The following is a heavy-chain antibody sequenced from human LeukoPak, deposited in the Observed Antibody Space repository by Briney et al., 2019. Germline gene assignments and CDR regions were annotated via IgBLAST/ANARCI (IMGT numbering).Heavy chain of an antibody. CDR2: IYYSGST. J-gene: IGHJ3*02. Sequence: PSETLSLTCTVSGGSISSHYWSWIRQPPGKGLEWIGYIYYSGSTNYNPSLKSRVTISVDTSKNQFSLKLSSVTAADTAVYYCARVREQWPTGAFDIWGQGTMVTVSS. CDR1: GGSISSHY. CDR3: ARVREQWPTGAFDI. D-gene: IGHD6-19*01. V-gene: IGHV4-59*08.